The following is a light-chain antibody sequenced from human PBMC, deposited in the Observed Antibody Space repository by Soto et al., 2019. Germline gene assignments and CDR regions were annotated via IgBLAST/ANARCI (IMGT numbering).Light chain of an antibody. J-gene: IGKJ4*01. CDR2: DAS. V-gene: IGKV1-33*01. Sequence: DIPMTQSPSSLSASVGDRVTITCQASHDIRNYLNWYQQKPGQAPKLLIHDASRLQTGVPSRFSGSGSGTDFIFTSSSLQPDDIATDHCQQYDKLPLTFGGGTKVEI. CDR1: HDIRNY. CDR3: QQYDKLPLT.